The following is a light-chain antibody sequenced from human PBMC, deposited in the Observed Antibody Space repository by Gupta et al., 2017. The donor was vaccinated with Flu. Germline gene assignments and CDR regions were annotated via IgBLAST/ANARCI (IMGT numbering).Light chain of an antibody. CDR2: ANT. CDR3: QSYDFSLSASV. J-gene: IGLJ3*02. V-gene: IGLV1-40*01. CDR1: SSNIGAGYD. Sequence: QPVLTQPPLVSGAPGQRVTVPCTGDSSNIGAGYDVHWYQQLPGEAPKLLIYANTNRPSEVPDRFSGSKSGNSASLAIDGLQAEDEARYYCQSYDFSLSASVFGGGTELTVL.